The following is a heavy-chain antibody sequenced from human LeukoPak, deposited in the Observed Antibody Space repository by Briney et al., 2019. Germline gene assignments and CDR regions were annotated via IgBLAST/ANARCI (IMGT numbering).Heavy chain of an antibody. Sequence: SETLSLTCTVSGGSISSGDYYWSWIRQPPGKGLEWIGYIYYSGSTYYNPSLKSRVTISVDTSKNQFSLKLSSVTAADTAVYYCARDLGATYYYYYMDVWGKGTTVTV. CDR1: GGSISSGDYY. CDR2: IYYSGST. CDR3: ARDLGATYYYYYMDV. V-gene: IGHV4-30-4*08. J-gene: IGHJ6*03.